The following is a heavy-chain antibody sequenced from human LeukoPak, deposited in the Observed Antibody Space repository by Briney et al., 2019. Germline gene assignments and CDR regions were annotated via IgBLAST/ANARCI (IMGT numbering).Heavy chain of an antibody. D-gene: IGHD3-22*01. V-gene: IGHV4-4*07. CDR2: IYTSGIT. CDR1: GGSISSYY. CDR3: ARANSYDSSGHYYEFGY. J-gene: IGHJ4*02. Sequence: SETLSLTCTVSGGSISSYYWSWIRQPAGKGLEWIGRIYTSGITNYNPSLKSRVTMSVDTSKNQFSLKLTSVTAADTAVYYCARANSYDSSGHYYEFGYWGQGTLVTISS.